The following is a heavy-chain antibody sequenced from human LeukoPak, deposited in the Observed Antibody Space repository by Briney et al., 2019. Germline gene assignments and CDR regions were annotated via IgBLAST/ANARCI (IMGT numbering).Heavy chain of an antibody. D-gene: IGHD2-15*01. Sequence: PGGSLRLSCAASGFTFSSYSMNWVRQAPGKGLEWVSSISSSSSYIYYADSVKGRFTISRDNAKNSLYLQMNRLRAEDTAVYYCARDLLSMGGDYWGQGTLVTVSS. CDR3: ARDLLSMGGDY. CDR1: GFTFSSYS. J-gene: IGHJ4*02. V-gene: IGHV3-21*01. CDR2: ISSSSSYI.